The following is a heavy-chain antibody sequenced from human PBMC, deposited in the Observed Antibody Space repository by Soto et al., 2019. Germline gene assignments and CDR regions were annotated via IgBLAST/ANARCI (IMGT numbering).Heavy chain of an antibody. V-gene: IGHV3-74*01. CDR3: ARGGPKDIVVVPAAITWSGMDV. CDR2: INSDGSST. D-gene: IGHD2-2*02. J-gene: IGHJ6*02. CDR1: GFTFSSYW. Sequence: VGSLRLSCAASGFTFSSYWMHWVRQAPGKGLVWVSRINSDGSSTSYADSVKGRFTISRDNAKNTLYLQMNSLRAEDTAVYYCARGGPKDIVVVPAAITWSGMDVWGQGTTVTVSS.